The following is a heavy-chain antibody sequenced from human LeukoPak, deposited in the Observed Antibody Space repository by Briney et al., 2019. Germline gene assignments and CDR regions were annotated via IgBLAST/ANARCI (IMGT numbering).Heavy chain of an antibody. CDR1: GYRFTSYW. CDR3: ARHDRGWFDP. CDR2: IYPGESDT. J-gene: IGHJ5*02. Sequence: GGSLKISFKGSGYRFTSYWIGWGRRMPGKGVEWMGIIYPGESDTRYSPSFQGQVTISADKSISTAYLQWSSLKASDTAMYYCARHDRGWFDPWGQGTLVTVSS. V-gene: IGHV5-51*01.